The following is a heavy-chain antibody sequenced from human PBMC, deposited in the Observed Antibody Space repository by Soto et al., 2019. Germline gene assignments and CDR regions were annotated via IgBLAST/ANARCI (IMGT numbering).Heavy chain of an antibody. J-gene: IGHJ5*02. Sequence: GSLRLSCAASGFTFSSYAMSWVRQAPGKGLEWVSAISGSGGSTYYADSVKGRFTISRDNSKNTLYLQMNSLRAEDTAVYYCAKRSNEWLHPGQWFDPWGQGTLVTVSS. V-gene: IGHV3-23*01. CDR2: ISGSGGST. D-gene: IGHD3-3*01. CDR3: AKRSNEWLHPGQWFDP. CDR1: GFTFSSYA.